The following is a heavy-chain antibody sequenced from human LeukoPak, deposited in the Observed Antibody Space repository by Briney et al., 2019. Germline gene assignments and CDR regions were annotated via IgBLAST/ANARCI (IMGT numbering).Heavy chain of an antibody. CDR3: ASHVLRFLEWFSLDY. D-gene: IGHD3-3*01. J-gene: IGHJ4*02. V-gene: IGHV3-66*02. CDR1: GFTVSSNY. CDR2: IYSRGST. Sequence: GGSLRLSCAASGFTVSSNYMSWVRQAPGKGLEWVPVIYSRGSTYYADSVKGRFTISRDNSKNTLYLQMNSLRAEDTAVYYCASHVLRFLEWFSLDYWGQGTLVTVSS.